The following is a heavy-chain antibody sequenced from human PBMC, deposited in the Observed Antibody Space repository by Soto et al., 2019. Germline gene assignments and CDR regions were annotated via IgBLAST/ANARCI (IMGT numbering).Heavy chain of an antibody. CDR1: GYTFTSYG. D-gene: IGHD2-15*01. J-gene: IGHJ3*02. Sequence: ASVKVSCKASGYTFTSYGINWVRQAPGQGLEWMGWISAYNGNTNYAQKLQGRVTMTTDTSTSTAYMELRSLRSDDTAVYYCARVDCSGGSCYWVGAFDIWGQGTMVTVSS. V-gene: IGHV1-18*01. CDR3: ARVDCSGGSCYWVGAFDI. CDR2: ISAYNGNT.